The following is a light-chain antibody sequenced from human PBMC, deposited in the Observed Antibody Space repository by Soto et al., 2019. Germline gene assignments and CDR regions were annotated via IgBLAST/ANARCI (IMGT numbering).Light chain of an antibody. CDR3: QRYNNWPLT. J-gene: IGKJ4*01. CDR2: KAS. CDR1: QTISSW. Sequence: DIQMTQSPSTLSGSVGDRVTITCRAIQTISSWLAWYQQKPGKAPKLLIYKASTLKSGVPSRFSGSRSGTEFTLTINSLQSEDFAVYYCQRYNNWPLTFGGGTKVDIK. V-gene: IGKV1-5*03.